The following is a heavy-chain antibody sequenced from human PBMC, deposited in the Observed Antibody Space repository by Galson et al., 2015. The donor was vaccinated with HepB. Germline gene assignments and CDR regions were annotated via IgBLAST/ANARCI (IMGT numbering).Heavy chain of an antibody. D-gene: IGHD1-14*01. CDR2: ISYDGSNK. J-gene: IGHJ4*02. V-gene: IGHV3-30*18. CDR1: GFTFSSYG. CDR3: AKDKSLGSRVANRLYFDY. Sequence: SLRLSCAASGFTFSSYGMHWVRQAPGKGLEWVAVISYDGSNKYYADSVKGRFTISRDNSKNTLYLQMNSLRAEDTAVYYCAKDKSLGSRVANRLYFDYWGQGTLVTVSS.